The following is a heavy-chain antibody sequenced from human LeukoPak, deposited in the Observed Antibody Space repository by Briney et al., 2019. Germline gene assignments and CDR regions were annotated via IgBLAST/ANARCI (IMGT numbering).Heavy chain of an antibody. CDR1: GGSISSYY. D-gene: IGHD6-13*01. CDR2: IYYSGST. CDR3: ARYSSSWYLWRGWFDP. V-gene: IGHV4-59*01. J-gene: IGHJ5*02. Sequence: SETLSLTCTVSGGSISSYYWSWNRQPPGKGLEWIGYIYYSGSTNYNPSLKSRVTISVDTSKNQFSLKLSSVTAADTAVYYCARYSSSWYLWRGWFDPWGQGTLVTVSS.